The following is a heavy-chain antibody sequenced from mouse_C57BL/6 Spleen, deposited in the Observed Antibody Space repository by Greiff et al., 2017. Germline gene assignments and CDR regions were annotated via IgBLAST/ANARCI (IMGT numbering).Heavy chain of an antibody. D-gene: IGHD2-4*01. V-gene: IGHV1-19*01. J-gene: IGHJ3*01. CDR3: AREAPYDYDAAWFAY. CDR2: INPYNGGT. CDR1: GYTFTDYY. Sequence: EVHLVESGPVLVKPGASVKMSCKASGYTFTDYYMNWVKQSHGKSLEWIGVINPYNGGTSYNQKFKGKATLTVDKSSSTAYMELNSLTSEDSAVYYCAREAPYDYDAAWFAYWGQGTLVTVSA.